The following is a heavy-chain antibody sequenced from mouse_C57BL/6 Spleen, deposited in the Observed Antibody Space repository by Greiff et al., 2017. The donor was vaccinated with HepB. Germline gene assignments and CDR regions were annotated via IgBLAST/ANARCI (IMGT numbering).Heavy chain of an antibody. CDR2: ISNGGGST. CDR3: ARHGYYGSSPFAY. V-gene: IGHV5-12*01. Sequence: EVKLMESGGGLVQPGGSLKLSCAASGFTFSDYYMYWVRQTPEKRLEWVAYISNGGGSTYYPDTVKGRFTISRDNAKNTLYLQMSRLKSEDTAMYYCARHGYYGSSPFAYWGQGTLVTVSA. CDR1: GFTFSDYY. D-gene: IGHD1-1*01. J-gene: IGHJ3*01.